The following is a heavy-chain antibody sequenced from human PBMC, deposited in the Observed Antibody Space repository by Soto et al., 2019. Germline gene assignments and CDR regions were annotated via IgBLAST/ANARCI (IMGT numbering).Heavy chain of an antibody. CDR2: ISAYSGNT. Sequence: QVPLVQSGGEVKKPGAAVKVSCKASGYTFTTFGIGRVRQAPGQGLEWMGWISAYSGNTEYPQKLQGRVTMTIDTSTSTTYTELRSLRSDDTAVYYCARVYGSGGSCDLDYWGPGARVTISS. D-gene: IGHD2-15*01. CDR1: GYTFTTFG. J-gene: IGHJ4*02. CDR3: ARVYGSGGSCDLDY. V-gene: IGHV1-18*01.